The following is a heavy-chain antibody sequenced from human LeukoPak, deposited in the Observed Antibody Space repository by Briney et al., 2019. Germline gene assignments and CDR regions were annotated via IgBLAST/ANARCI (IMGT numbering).Heavy chain of an antibody. V-gene: IGHV3-74*01. CDR1: GFTFSYYW. J-gene: IGHJ2*01. CDR3: ARTYLVGWYFDL. CDR2: ISGDGTST. D-gene: IGHD3-16*01. Sequence: GGSLRLSCAASGFTFSYYWMHWVRQAPGKGLVWVSRISGDGTSTNYADSVKGRSTISRDNAKNTLYLQMNSLRAEDTAVYYCARTYLVGWYFDLWGRGTLVTVSS.